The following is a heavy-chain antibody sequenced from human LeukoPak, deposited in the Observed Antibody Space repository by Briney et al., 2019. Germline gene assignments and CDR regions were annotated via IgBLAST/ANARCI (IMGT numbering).Heavy chain of an antibody. V-gene: IGHV1-46*01. Sequence: ASVEVSCKASGYTFTSYYLHWVRQAPGQGLEWMGLINPNGDTNYAQKFQGRVTMTRDTSTSTVYMDLSSLRSEDTAVYYCARAAGDTYGYRYYSDYWGQGTLVSVSS. CDR2: INPNGDT. CDR1: GYTFTSYY. CDR3: ARAAGDTYGYRYYSDY. D-gene: IGHD5-18*01. J-gene: IGHJ4*02.